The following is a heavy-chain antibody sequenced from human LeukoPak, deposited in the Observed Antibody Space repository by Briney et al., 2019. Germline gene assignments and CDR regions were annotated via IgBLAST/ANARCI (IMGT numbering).Heavy chain of an antibody. CDR1: GFTFSSYG. Sequence: GGSLRLSCAASGFTFSSYGMSWVRQAPGKGLEWVSAISGSGGSTYYADSVKGRFTISRDNSKNTLYLQMNSLRAEDTAVYYCAKKTPVVRGVAWFDPWGQGTLVTVSS. CDR3: AKKTPVVRGVAWFDP. D-gene: IGHD3-10*01. V-gene: IGHV3-23*01. J-gene: IGHJ5*02. CDR2: ISGSGGST.